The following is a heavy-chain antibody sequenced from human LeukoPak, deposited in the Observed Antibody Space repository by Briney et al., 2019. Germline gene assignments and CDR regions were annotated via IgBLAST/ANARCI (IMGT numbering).Heavy chain of an antibody. V-gene: IGHV4-59*08. CDR1: GGSISSYY. J-gene: IGHJ4*02. Sequence: SETLSLTCTVSGGSISSYYWSWIRQPPGKGLEWIGYIYYSGSTYYNPSLKSRVTISVDTSKNQFSLKLSSVTAADTAVYYCARQWGHYDFWSGYQYYFDYWGQGTLVTVSS. CDR3: ARQWGHYDFWSGYQYYFDY. CDR2: IYYSGST. D-gene: IGHD3-3*01.